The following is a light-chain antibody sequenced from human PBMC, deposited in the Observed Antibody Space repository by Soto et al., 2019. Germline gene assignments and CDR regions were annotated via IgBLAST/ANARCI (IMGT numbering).Light chain of an antibody. J-gene: IGKJ1*01. CDR2: GAS. V-gene: IGKV3-15*01. CDR3: QQYDNWLWT. Sequence: ETVMTQFPATLSVSPGERATLSCRASQSVSSNLAWYPQKPGQAPRLLIYGASTRATGIPARFSGSESGTEFTLTISSLQSEDFAVYYCQQYDNWLWTFGQGTKVEVK. CDR1: QSVSSN.